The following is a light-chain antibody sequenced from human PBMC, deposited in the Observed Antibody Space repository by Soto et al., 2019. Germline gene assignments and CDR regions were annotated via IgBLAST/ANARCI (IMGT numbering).Light chain of an antibody. CDR2: DAS. CDR3: QQRSNWPPALS. Sequence: EVVLTQSPSTLSLSPGDRATLSCRASQSVNNFLACYQQKPGQTPRLLIYDASKRATGIPGRFSGSGSGTDFTLTISSLEPEDFAVYYCQQRSNWPPALSFGGGTKVEI. J-gene: IGKJ4*01. CDR1: QSVNNF. V-gene: IGKV3-11*01.